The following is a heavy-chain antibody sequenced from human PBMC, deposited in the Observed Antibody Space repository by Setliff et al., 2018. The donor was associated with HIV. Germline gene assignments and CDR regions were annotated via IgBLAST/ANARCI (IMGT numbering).Heavy chain of an antibody. CDR2: IYHSGST. Sequence: SETLSLTCSVPGYSIASGYNWGWIRQSPGKGLEWIGNIYHSGSTYYNPSLKSRVTISVDTSQNQFSLKLRSVTAADTAVYYCARYRSKLDWFDPWGQGTLVTVSS. J-gene: IGHJ5*02. V-gene: IGHV4-38-2*02. CDR1: GYSIASGYN. CDR3: ARYRSKLDWFDP. D-gene: IGHD1-26*01.